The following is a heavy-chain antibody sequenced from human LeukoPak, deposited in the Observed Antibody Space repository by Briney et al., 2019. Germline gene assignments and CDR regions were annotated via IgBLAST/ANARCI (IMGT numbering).Heavy chain of an antibody. CDR3: GRGGAIAATIYSY. V-gene: IGHV4-59*01. CDR2: IYYSGST. CDR1: GGSISSYY. Sequence: SETLSLTCTVSGGSISSYYWSWIRRPPGKGLEWIGYIYYSGSTNYNPSLKSRLNISVDTSKNQFSLNLSSVTAANPAVYYCGRGGAIAATIYSYWGQGTLVTVSS. J-gene: IGHJ4*02. D-gene: IGHD5-12*01.